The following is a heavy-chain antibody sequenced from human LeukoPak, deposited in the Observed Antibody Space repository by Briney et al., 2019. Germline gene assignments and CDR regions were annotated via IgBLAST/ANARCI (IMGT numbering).Heavy chain of an antibody. CDR2: ISGRGGST. D-gene: IGHD6-19*01. J-gene: IGHJ4*02. CDR1: GFTFSSYA. CDR3: ARDSGSGWIDY. Sequence: PGGSLRLSCAASGFTFSSYAMSWVRQAPGKGLEWVSGISGRGGSTYYADSVKGRFTISRDNAKNSLYLQMNSLRAEDTALYYCARDSGSGWIDYWGQGTLVTVSS. V-gene: IGHV3-23*01.